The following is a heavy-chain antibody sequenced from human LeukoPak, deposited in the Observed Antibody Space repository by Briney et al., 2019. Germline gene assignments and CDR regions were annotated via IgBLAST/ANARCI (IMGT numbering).Heavy chain of an antibody. D-gene: IGHD3-9*01. Sequence: AGGSLRLSCAGSGFTFRSYWMHWVRQAPGKGLEWVANIKQDGSEKYYVGSVKGRFTISRDNANDSVYLQMNSLRAEDTAVYYCARRYFDWFLGAGGSLDIWGQGTMVTVSS. V-gene: IGHV3-7*01. CDR1: GFTFRSYW. CDR2: IKQDGSEK. J-gene: IGHJ3*02. CDR3: ARRYFDWFLGAGGSLDI.